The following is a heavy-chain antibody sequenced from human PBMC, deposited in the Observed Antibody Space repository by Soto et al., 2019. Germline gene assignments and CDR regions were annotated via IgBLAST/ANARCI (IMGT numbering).Heavy chain of an antibody. V-gene: IGHV4-39*01. J-gene: IGHJ2*01. Sequence: QLQLQESGPGLVKPSETLSLTCTVTGGSIISSSYYWAWIRQPPGKGLEWIGSMHYSGNSYYNPSLKSRVTISVDTSENQFSLKLSYVTAADTAVYYCARPSRVGALSYWSFDLWGRGTLVTVSS. CDR1: GGSIISSSYY. D-gene: IGHD1-26*01. CDR3: ARPSRVGALSYWSFDL. CDR2: MHYSGNS.